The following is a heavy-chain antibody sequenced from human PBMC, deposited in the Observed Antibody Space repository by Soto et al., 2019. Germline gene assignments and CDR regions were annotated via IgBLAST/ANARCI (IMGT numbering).Heavy chain of an antibody. Sequence: EVQLLESGGGLVQPGGSLRLSCAASGFTFSSYAMSWVRQAPGKGLEWVSAISGSGGSTYYADSVKGRFTISRDNSKNTLYLQMNSLRDEDTAVYYCEKGPRVPTINNWFDPWGQGTLVTVSS. J-gene: IGHJ5*02. V-gene: IGHV3-23*01. CDR2: ISGSGGST. CDR1: GFTFSSYA. D-gene: IGHD5-12*01. CDR3: EKGPRVPTINNWFDP.